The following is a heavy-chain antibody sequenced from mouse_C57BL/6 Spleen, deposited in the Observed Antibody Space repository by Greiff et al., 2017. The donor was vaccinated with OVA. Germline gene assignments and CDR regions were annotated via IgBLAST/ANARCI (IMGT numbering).Heavy chain of an antibody. Sequence: VHVKQSGPELVKPGASVKISCKASGYSFTDYNMNWVKQSNGKSLEWIGVINPNYGTTSYNQKFKGKATLTVDQSSSTAYMQLNSLTSEDSAVYYCARSEGNWDWFAYWGQGTLVTVSA. V-gene: IGHV1-39*01. CDR2: INPNYGTT. J-gene: IGHJ3*01. D-gene: IGHD4-1*01. CDR3: ARSEGNWDWFAY. CDR1: GYSFTDYN.